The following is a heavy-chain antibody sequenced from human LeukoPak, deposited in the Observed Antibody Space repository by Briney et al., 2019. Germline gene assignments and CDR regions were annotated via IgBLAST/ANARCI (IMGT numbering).Heavy chain of an antibody. J-gene: IGHJ4*02. V-gene: IGHV3-21*01. CDR2: ISSSSSCI. D-gene: IGHD3-22*01. Sequence: GGSLRLSCAASGFTFSSYSMNWVRQAPGKGLEWVSSISSSSSCIYYADSVKGRFTISRDNAKNSLYLQMNSLRAEDTAVYYCARQLVDYDSSGYPDYWGQGTLVTVSS. CDR1: GFTFSSYS. CDR3: ARQLVDYDSSGYPDY.